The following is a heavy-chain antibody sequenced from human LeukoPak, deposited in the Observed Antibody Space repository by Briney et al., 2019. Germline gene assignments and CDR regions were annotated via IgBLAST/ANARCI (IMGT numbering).Heavy chain of an antibody. J-gene: IGHJ5*02. V-gene: IGHV3-53*01. Sequence: GGSLRLSCAASGFTVSSNYMSWVRQAPGKGLELVSTIYSGGSTYYADSVKGRFTVSRDNSRNTLYLQMNTLRAEDTAVYYCARGRSGYDSRYFDPWGQGTLVTVSS. CDR3: ARGRSGYDSRYFDP. D-gene: IGHD5-12*01. CDR2: IYSGGST. CDR1: GFTVSSNY.